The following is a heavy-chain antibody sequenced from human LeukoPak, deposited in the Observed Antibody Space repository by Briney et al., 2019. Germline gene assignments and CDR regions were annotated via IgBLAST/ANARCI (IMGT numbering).Heavy chain of an antibody. CDR3: ARVLITVYHYYYMDV. J-gene: IGHJ6*03. D-gene: IGHD3-22*01. CDR1: GFTFSSYS. Sequence: GGSLRLSCAASGFTFSSYSMNWVRQAPGKGLEWVSYISSSSSTIYYADSVKGRFTISRDNAKNSLYLQMNSLRAEDTAVYYCARVLITVYHYYYMDVWGKGTTVTVSS. CDR2: ISSSSSTI. V-gene: IGHV3-48*04.